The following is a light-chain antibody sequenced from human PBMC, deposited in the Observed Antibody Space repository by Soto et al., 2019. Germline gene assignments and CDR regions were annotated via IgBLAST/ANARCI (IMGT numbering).Light chain of an antibody. V-gene: IGKV1-8*01. J-gene: IGKJ2*01. CDR2: AAS. CDR1: QGISSY. CDR3: QQYYSYPQYT. Sequence: ALRMTQSPSSFSASTGDRVTITCRASQGISSYLAWYQQKPGKAPKLLIYAASTLQSGVPSRFSGSGSGTDFTLTISCLQSEDFATYYCQQYYSYPQYTFGQGTKLEIK.